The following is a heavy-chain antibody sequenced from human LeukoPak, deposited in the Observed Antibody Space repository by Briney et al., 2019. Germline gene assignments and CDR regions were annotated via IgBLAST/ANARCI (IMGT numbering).Heavy chain of an antibody. V-gene: IGHV3-33*01. CDR3: ARSQSGSLIDY. CDR2: IWYDGSSK. Sequence: GGSLRLSCAASGFSFSAYGVHWVRQAPGKGLEWMAVIWYDGSSKDYADSVKGRFTFSRDNSKNTLYLQTNSLTVEDTAVYYCARSQSGSLIDYWGQGTLVTVSS. J-gene: IGHJ4*02. D-gene: IGHD6-13*01. CDR1: GFSFSAYG.